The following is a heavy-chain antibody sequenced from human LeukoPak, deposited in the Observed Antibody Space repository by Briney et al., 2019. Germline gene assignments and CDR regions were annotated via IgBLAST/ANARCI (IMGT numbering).Heavy chain of an antibody. J-gene: IGHJ4*02. V-gene: IGHV4-59*01. CDR3: ARDCSSTSCLDY. CDR1: GGSISSYY. Sequence: SETLSLTCTVSGGSISSYYWSWIRQPPGKGLEWIGYIYYSGSTNYNPSLKSRVTISEDTSKNQFSLKLSSVTAADTAVYYCARDCSSTSCLDYWGQGTLVTVSS. CDR2: IYYSGST. D-gene: IGHD2-2*01.